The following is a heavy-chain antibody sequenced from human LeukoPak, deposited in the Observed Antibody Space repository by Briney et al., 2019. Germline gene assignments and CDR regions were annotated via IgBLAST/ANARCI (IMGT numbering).Heavy chain of an antibody. CDR3: ATDLLAGSNKLFDS. Sequence: GGSLRRSCSASGFIVSSKCMIWVRHPPGKGLEGVSVIYTGGSTHYAHSVKGRFTISRDNSKNTLFLQMNSLRAEDTAVYYCATDLLAGSNKLFDSWGQGTLVTVSS. D-gene: IGHD3-9*01. CDR2: IYTGGST. CDR1: GFIVSSKC. J-gene: IGHJ4*02. V-gene: IGHV3-66*01.